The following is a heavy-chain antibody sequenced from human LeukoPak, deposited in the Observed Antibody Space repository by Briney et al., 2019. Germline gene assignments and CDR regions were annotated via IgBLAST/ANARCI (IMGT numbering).Heavy chain of an antibody. V-gene: IGHV1-2*02. J-gene: IGHJ4*02. Sequence: ASVTVSCKASGYTITGYYIHWVRQAPGQGLEWMGWINPNSGDTNNAQKFQGRVTMTRDTSINTAFMELSRLRSDDTAVYYCARDRHWNQGNFDYWGPGTPVTVSS. CDR1: GYTITGYY. CDR3: ARDRHWNQGNFDY. D-gene: IGHD1-1*01. CDR2: INPNSGDT.